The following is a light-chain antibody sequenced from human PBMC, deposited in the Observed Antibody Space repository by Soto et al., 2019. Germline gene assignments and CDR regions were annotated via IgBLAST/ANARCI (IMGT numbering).Light chain of an antibody. V-gene: IGKV3-11*01. CDR1: QSVSSN. CDR3: QQRSNWPVT. CDR2: DAS. Sequence: EIVMTQSPATLSVSPMERATLSFRASQSVSSNLAWYQQKPGQAPRLLIYDASNRATGIPARFSGSGSGTDFTLTISSLEPEDFAVYYCQQRSNWPVTFGQGTRLEIK. J-gene: IGKJ5*01.